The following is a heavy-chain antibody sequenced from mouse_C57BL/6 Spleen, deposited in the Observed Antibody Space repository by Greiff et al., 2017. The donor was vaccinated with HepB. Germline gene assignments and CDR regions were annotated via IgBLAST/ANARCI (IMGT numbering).Heavy chain of an antibody. J-gene: IGHJ4*01. CDR1: GYTFTDYY. V-gene: IGHV1-76*01. D-gene: IGHD2-4*01. CDR3: ARSRYYDYDGGGNYYAMDY. CDR2: IYPGSGNT. Sequence: QVQLQQSGAELVRPGASVKLSCKASGYTFTDYYINWVKQRPGQGLEWIARIYPGSGNTYYNEKFKGKATLTAEKSSSTAYMQLSSLTSEDSAVYFCARSRYYDYDGGGNYYAMDYWGQGTSVTVSS.